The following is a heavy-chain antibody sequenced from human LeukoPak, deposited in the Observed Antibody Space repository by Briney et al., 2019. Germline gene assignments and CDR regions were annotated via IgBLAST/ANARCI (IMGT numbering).Heavy chain of an antibody. CDR2: ITSSRSYI. V-gene: IGHV3-21*01. J-gene: IGHJ3*02. CDR3: ARVTDAFDI. CDR1: GFTFSNYS. Sequence: GGSLRLSCAASGFTFSNYSMNRVRQAPGKGLEWVSCITSSRSYIYYADSVKGRFTISRDNAKNSLYLQMNSLRAEDTAVYYCARVTDAFDIWGQGTMVTVSS.